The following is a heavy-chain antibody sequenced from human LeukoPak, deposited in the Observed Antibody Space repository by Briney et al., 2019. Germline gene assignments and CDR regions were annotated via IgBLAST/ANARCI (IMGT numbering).Heavy chain of an antibody. Sequence: PRGSLRLSCAASGFTFSSYGMHSVRRAPGKELEWVSLIWYDGNNKYYADYVKGRFTISSDNAKNTLYLQMNSLSAEDTAVYYCAREYSTGFDPWGQGTLVTVSS. D-gene: IGHD2-15*01. CDR2: IWYDGNNK. CDR1: GFTFSSYG. CDR3: AREYSTGFDP. V-gene: IGHV3-33*01. J-gene: IGHJ5*02.